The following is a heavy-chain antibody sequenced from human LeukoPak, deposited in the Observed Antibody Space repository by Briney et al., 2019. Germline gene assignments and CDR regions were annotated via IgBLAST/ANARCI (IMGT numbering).Heavy chain of an antibody. Sequence: GGSLRLSCAASGFTFSSYRMSWVRQAPGKGLEWVSSISSSGSYRYYADSVKGRFTISRDSAKNSLYLQMNSLSAEDTAVYYCVRLSEYCSSTNCYASLDPWGQGTLVTVSS. D-gene: IGHD2-2*01. V-gene: IGHV3-21*01. CDR3: VRLSEYCSSTNCYASLDP. CDR2: ISSSGSYR. J-gene: IGHJ5*02. CDR1: GFTFSSYR.